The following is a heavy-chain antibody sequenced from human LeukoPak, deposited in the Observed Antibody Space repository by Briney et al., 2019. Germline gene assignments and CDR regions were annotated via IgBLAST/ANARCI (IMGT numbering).Heavy chain of an antibody. V-gene: IGHV5-51*01. CDR2: IYPGDSDT. CDR1: GYSFTSYW. CDR3: AFYRDKKGYH. Sequence: GESLKISCKGSGYSFTSYWIGWVRHMPGKGLWWMGIIYPGDSDTSYSPSFQGQVTISADKSISTAYLQWSSLKALDTAMYQCAFYRDKKGYHWGQGTLVTVSS. D-gene: IGHD2/OR15-2a*01. J-gene: IGHJ5*02.